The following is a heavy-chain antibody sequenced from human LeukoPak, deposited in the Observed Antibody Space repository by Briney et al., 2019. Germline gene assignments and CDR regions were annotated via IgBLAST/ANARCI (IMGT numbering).Heavy chain of an antibody. V-gene: IGHV1-18*01. CDR1: GYIFSSWG. Sequence: ASVKVSCKASGYIFSSWGISWVRQAPGRGLEWMGWISAYLGNTNYAQNLQGRVTMTPDTSTSTAYMELRSLRSNGTAVDYCARFGYYGSGSYSSRNFDCWGQGTLVTVSS. CDR3: ARFGYYGSGSYSSRNFDC. J-gene: IGHJ4*02. CDR2: ISAYLGNT. D-gene: IGHD3-10*01.